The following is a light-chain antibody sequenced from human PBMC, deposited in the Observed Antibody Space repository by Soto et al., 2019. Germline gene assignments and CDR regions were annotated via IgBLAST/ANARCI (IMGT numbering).Light chain of an antibody. CDR2: GAS. CDR1: RSISSTY. CDR3: QQYGGSHPYT. Sequence: EIVLTQSPGTLSLSPGERATLSCRASRSISSTYLAWYQQKPGQAPRLLIYGASSRATGIPDRFSGSGSGTDFNLTISRLEPEDFAVYYCQQYGGSHPYTFGQGTKLEIK. V-gene: IGKV3-20*01. J-gene: IGKJ2*01.